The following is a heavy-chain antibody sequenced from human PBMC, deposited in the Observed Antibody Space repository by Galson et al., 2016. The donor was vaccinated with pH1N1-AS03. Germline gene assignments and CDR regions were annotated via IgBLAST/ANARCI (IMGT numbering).Heavy chain of an antibody. CDR3: ARLPLTPVSPPLLDY. J-gene: IGHJ4*02. CDR2: IYHADSRT. D-gene: IGHD2-15*01. CDR1: GYIFTNYW. Sequence: QSGAEVKKPGESLKISCKGSGYIFTNYWIVWVRQMPGKGLEWMGSIYHADSRTTYSPSFQGQVTISVDKSINTAYLQWTSLKASDTAMYFCARLPLTPVSPPLLDYWGQGTLVTVSS. V-gene: IGHV5-51*01.